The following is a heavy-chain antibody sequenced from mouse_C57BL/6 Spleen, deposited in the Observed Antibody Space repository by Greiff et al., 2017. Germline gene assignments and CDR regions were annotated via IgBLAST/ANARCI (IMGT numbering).Heavy chain of an antibody. V-gene: IGHV1-54*01. CDR1: GYAFTNYL. CDR3: ARTGFDY. CDR2: INPGSGGT. Sequence: LQESGAELVRPGPSVKVSCKASGYAFTNYLIEWVKQRPGQGLEWIGVINPGSGGTNYNEKFKGKATLTADKSSSTAYMQLSSLTSEDSAVYFCARTGFDYWGQGTTLTVSS. J-gene: IGHJ2*01.